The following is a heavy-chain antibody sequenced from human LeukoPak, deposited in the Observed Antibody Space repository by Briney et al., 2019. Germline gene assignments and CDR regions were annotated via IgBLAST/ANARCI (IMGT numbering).Heavy chain of an antibody. V-gene: IGHV4-34*01. CDR2: INHSGSG. CDR1: GGSFSGYY. J-gene: IGHJ6*03. D-gene: IGHD3-10*01. CDR3: ARRMGRRFGERYYYYHYMDV. Sequence: PSETLSLTCGVFGGSFSGYYWSWIRQPPGKGLEWIGEINHSGSGNYNSSLKSRVTISVDTSKNQFSLKVSSVTAADTAVYHCARRMGRRFGERYYYYHYMDVWGKGTTVTISS.